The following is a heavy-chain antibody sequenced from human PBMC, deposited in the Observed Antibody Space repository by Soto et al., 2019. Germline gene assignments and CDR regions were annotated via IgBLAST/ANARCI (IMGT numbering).Heavy chain of an antibody. V-gene: IGHV4-34*01. J-gene: IGHJ4*02. CDR3: ARQSRPDFWSGYYLPYYFDY. D-gene: IGHD3-3*01. Sequence: QVQLQQWGAGLLKPSETLSLTCAVYGGSFSGYYWSWIRQPPGKGLEWIGEINNSGSTNYNPSLKSRVTISGDTAKNQFALKLSAVTGADTAVYYCARQSRPDFWSGYYLPYYFDYWGQGTLVTVSS. CDR2: INNSGST. CDR1: GGSFSGYY.